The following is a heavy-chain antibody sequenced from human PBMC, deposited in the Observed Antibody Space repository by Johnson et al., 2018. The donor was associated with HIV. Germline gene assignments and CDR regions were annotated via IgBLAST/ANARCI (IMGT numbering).Heavy chain of an antibody. J-gene: IGHJ3*02. CDR1: GFTFSSHA. CDR3: AREARIVVVEPSDAFDI. D-gene: IGHD3-22*01. Sequence: VQLVESGGGLVKPGGSLRLSCAASGFTFSSHAMSWVRQTPGKGLEWVSGINWHGGSTGYADSVKGRFTISRDNSKNTLSLQMNSRRVEDTAVYYCAREARIVVVEPSDAFDIWGQGTMVTVSS. CDR2: INWHGGST. V-gene: IGHV3-20*04.